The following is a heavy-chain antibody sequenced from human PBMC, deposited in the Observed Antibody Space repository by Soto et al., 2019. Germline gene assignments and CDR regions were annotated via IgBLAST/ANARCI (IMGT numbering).Heavy chain of an antibody. J-gene: IGHJ4*02. CDR1: GGSISTYY. CDR2: IHYSGST. Sequence: QVQLQESGPGLVKPSETLSLTCTVSGGSISTYYWSWIRQPPGKGLEWIGYIHYSGSTSYNPPLSNRVTRAVDTSKNHFSLKLSSVTAADTAVYYCAREYSSFEYWGQGSLVSVSS. V-gene: IGHV4-59*01. D-gene: IGHD6-19*01. CDR3: AREYSSFEY.